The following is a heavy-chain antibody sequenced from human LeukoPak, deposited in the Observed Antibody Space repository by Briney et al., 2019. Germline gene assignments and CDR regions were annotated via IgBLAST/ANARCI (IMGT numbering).Heavy chain of an antibody. CDR2: INPNSGGT. CDR1: GYTFTGYY. Sequence: GASVKVSCKTSGYTFTGYYLHWVRQAPGQGLEWMGWINPNSGGTNYAQKFQGRVTMTRDTSISTAYMELSRLRSDVTAVYYCARDGPELWFGELITFDYWGQGTLVTVSS. D-gene: IGHD3-10*01. V-gene: IGHV1-2*02. J-gene: IGHJ4*02. CDR3: ARDGPELWFGELITFDY.